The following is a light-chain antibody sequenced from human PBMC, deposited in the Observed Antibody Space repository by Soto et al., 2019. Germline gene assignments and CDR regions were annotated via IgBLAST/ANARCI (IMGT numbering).Light chain of an antibody. V-gene: IGKV3-15*01. J-gene: IGKJ1*01. CDR3: QQYNTWPRT. Sequence: VISQSPAALSASHGEKVPFSWRASQNIRSSLAWYQQRPGQAPRLLFYGASIRATAVPARFTASGSGTEFTLTISSLQSEDFAVYYCQQYNTWPRTFGQGTKVDIK. CDR1: QNIRSS. CDR2: GAS.